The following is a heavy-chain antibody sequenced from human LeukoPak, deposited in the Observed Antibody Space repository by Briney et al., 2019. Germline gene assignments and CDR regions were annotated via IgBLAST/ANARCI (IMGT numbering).Heavy chain of an antibody. V-gene: IGHV4-31*03. Sequence: SETLSLTCTVSGGSISSGGYYWSWIRQHPGKGLEWIGYIYYSGSTYYNPSLKSRVTISVDTSKNQFSLKLNSVTAADTAVYYCARASFGELPNNFDYWGQGTLVTVSS. CDR1: GGSISSGGYY. J-gene: IGHJ4*02. CDR3: ARASFGELPNNFDY. D-gene: IGHD3-10*01. CDR2: IYYSGST.